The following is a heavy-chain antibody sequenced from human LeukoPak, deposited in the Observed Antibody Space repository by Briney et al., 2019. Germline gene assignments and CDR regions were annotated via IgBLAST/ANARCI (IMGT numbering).Heavy chain of an antibody. D-gene: IGHD5-12*01. CDR3: VSPTADYPFLYYFDS. Sequence: GGSLRLSCAASGFTFSSYWMHWVRQAPGKGLVWVSRINTDGSSTSYADSVKGRFTISRGNAKNTLYLQMNSLRAEDTAVYYCVSPTADYPFLYYFDSWGQGTLVTVSS. CDR1: GFTFSSYW. V-gene: IGHV3-74*01. J-gene: IGHJ4*02. CDR2: INTDGSST.